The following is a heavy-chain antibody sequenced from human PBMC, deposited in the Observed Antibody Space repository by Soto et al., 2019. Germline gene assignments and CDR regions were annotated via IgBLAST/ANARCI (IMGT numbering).Heavy chain of an antibody. V-gene: IGHV1-46*01. J-gene: IGHJ4*02. CDR2: INPSDGST. Sequence: ASVKVSCKASGYTFTSYYMHCVRQAPGQGLEWMGIINPSDGSTSYAQKFQGRVTMTRDTSTSTVYMELSSLRSEDTAVYYCARVEGANEQWLVLCYWGQGTLVTVSS. CDR1: GYTFTSYY. D-gene: IGHD6-19*01. CDR3: ARVEGANEQWLVLCY.